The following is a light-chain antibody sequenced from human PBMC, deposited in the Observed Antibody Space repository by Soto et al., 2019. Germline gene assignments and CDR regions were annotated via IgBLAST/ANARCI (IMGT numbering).Light chain of an antibody. CDR1: QSVSTY. V-gene: IGKV3-20*01. CDR3: QQYGTSPKT. CDR2: GAS. Sequence: EIVLTQCPGTLSLSPGERATLSCRASQSVSTYLAWYQQKPGQAPRLLIYGASSRATGIPDRFSGSGSGTDFTLAISRLEPEDFAVYYCQQYGTSPKTFGQGTKVEIK. J-gene: IGKJ1*01.